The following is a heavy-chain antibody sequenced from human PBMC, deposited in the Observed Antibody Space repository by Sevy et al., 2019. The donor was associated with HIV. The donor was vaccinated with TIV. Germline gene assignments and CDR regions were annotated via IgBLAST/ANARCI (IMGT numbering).Heavy chain of an antibody. J-gene: IGHJ4*02. CDR2: ISATGGST. CDR1: GFTLGSYT. Sequence: GGSLRLSCAASGFTLGSYTMNWVRQAPGEGLEWVASISATGGSTYYADSVTGRFTNSRIVSKGLLYLQISSLTAEDTAIFYCDKTLQKLPFHPHYFDYWGQGTLVTVSS. D-gene: IGHD2-21*02. V-gene: IGHV3-23*01. CDR3: DKTLQKLPFHPHYFDY.